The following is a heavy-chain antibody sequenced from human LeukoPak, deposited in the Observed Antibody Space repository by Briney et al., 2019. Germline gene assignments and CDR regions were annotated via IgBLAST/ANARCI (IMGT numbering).Heavy chain of an antibody. CDR1: GFTFTNAW. V-gene: IGHV3-23*01. Sequence: PGGSLRLSCAASGFTFTNAWMSWVRQAPGKGLEWVSAISGSGGSTYYADSVKGRFTISRDNSKNTLYLQMNSLRAEDTAVYYCAKDDYGDHPGDYWGQGTLVTVSS. CDR2: ISGSGGST. CDR3: AKDDYGDHPGDY. D-gene: IGHD4-17*01. J-gene: IGHJ4*02.